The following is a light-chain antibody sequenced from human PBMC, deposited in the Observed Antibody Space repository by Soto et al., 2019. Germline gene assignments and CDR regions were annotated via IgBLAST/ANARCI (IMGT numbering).Light chain of an antibody. CDR3: HQRQSWTRT. J-gene: IGKJ1*01. V-gene: IGKV3-11*01. Sequence: ELVLTQSPATLSSSPGERATLSCRASQTVNSRLAWYQNTPGQAPRLLIYHTSNRATGIPARFSGSGSGTDLNLNISSLEPEELAVYYGHQRQSWTRTCGQGTKGEIK. CDR2: HTS. CDR1: QTVNSR.